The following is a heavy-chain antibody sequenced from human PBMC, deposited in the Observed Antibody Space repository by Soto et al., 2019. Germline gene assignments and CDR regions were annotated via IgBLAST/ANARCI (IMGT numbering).Heavy chain of an antibody. Sequence: QVQLVQSGAEVKKPGASVKVSCKASGYTFTSYGISWVRRAPGQGLEWMGWISAYNGNTNYAQKLQGRVTMTTVTSTSTAYMELRSLRSDDTAVSFCARDRDGYSYGSGYFDYWGQGTLVTVSS. CDR2: ISAYNGNT. CDR1: GYTFTSYG. CDR3: ARDRDGYSYGSGYFDY. J-gene: IGHJ4*02. D-gene: IGHD5-18*01. V-gene: IGHV1-18*01.